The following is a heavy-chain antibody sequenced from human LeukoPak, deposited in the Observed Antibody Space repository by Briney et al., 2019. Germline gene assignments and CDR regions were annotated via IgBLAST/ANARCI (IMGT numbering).Heavy chain of an antibody. Sequence: ASVKVSCKASGYTFTGYYMHWVRQAPEQGLEWMGVINPSGGSTSYAQKFQDRVTMTRDMSTSTVYMELSSLRSEDAAVYYCARAPVSSGSGYYYYMDVWGKGTTVTVSS. J-gene: IGHJ6*03. CDR3: ARAPVSSGSGYYYYMDV. D-gene: IGHD1-26*01. CDR2: INPSGGST. V-gene: IGHV1-46*01. CDR1: GYTFTGYY.